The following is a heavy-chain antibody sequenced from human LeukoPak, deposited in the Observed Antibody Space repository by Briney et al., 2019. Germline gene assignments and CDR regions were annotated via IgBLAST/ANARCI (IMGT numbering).Heavy chain of an antibody. Sequence: ASVKVSCKASGYAFTNYGITWVRQAPGQGLEWMGWISAYNTNTNYAQKLQGRVTMTTDTSTCTAYMELRSLRSDDTAVYYCARVVLDHYYDSSGYLGTLDYWGQGTLVTVSS. CDR1: GYAFTNYG. CDR3: ARVVLDHYYDSSGYLGTLDY. J-gene: IGHJ4*02. D-gene: IGHD3-22*01. V-gene: IGHV1-18*01. CDR2: ISAYNTNT.